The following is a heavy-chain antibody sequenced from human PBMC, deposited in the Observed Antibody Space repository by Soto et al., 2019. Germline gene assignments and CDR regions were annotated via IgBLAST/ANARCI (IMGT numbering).Heavy chain of an antibody. D-gene: IGHD3-3*01. J-gene: IGHJ6*02. CDR2: IIPIFGTA. Sequence: QVQLVQSGAEVKKPGSSVKVSCKASGGTFSSYAISWVRQAPGQGLEWMGGIIPIFGTANYAQKFQGRVTITADESTSTDYMELSSLRSEDTAVYYCARDPESGLRFLEWTDYYYYGMDVWGQGTTVTVSS. CDR3: ARDPESGLRFLEWTDYYYYGMDV. V-gene: IGHV1-69*01. CDR1: GGTFSSYA.